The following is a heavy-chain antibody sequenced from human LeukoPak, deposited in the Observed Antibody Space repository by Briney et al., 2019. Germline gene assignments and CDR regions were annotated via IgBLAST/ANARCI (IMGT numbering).Heavy chain of an antibody. Sequence: GGSLRFSCAASGFTFSNYGMDWVRQAPGKGLEWVSYISSSSSSIYYADSVKGRFTISRDNAKNSLFLQMNSLRAEDTAVYYCARGGAARPDYWGQGTLVTVSS. CDR1: GFTFSNYG. V-gene: IGHV3-48*01. J-gene: IGHJ4*02. CDR3: ARGGAARPDY. D-gene: IGHD6-6*01. CDR2: ISSSSSSI.